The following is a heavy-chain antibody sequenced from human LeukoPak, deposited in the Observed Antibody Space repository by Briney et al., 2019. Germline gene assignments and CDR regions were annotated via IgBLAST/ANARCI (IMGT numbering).Heavy chain of an antibody. CDR3: ARLTLTGVGGRGWFDA. D-gene: IGHD3-3*01. Sequence: PSETLSLTCIVSGDSIRNSGWSWGWIRQPPGKGLEWVGTMPYDKNVSDNEIPSYNPSLKRRVTISADTSKNQLSLKVNSVTAADTASYYCARLTLTGVGGRGWFDAWGQGTLVIVSS. V-gene: IGHV4-39*01. J-gene: IGHJ5*02. CDR1: GDSIRNSGWS. CDR2: MPYDKNVSDNEIP.